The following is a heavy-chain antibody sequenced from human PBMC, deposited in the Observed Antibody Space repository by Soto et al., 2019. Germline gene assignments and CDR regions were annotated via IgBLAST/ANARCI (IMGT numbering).Heavy chain of an antibody. Sequence: SETLSLTCTVSGGSISSSSYYWGWIRQPPGKGLEWIGSIYYSGSTYYNPSLKSRVTISVDTSKNQFSLKLSSVTAADTAVYYCARDASDGPEVAAMPKWFDPWGQGTLVTVSS. V-gene: IGHV4-39*02. CDR1: GGSISSSSYY. CDR3: ARDASDGPEVAAMPKWFDP. CDR2: IYYSGST. D-gene: IGHD2-2*01. J-gene: IGHJ5*02.